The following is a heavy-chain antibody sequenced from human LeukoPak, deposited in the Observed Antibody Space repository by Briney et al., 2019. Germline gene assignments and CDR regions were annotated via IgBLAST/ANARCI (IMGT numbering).Heavy chain of an antibody. CDR3: ARGTSVGATVPLRDY. D-gene: IGHD1-26*01. CDR2: ISSSSSYI. V-gene: IGHV3-21*01. CDR1: GFTFSSYS. J-gene: IGHJ4*02. Sequence: GGSLRLSCAASGFTFSSYSMNWVRQAPGKGLEWVSSISSSSSYIYYADSVKGRFTISIDNAKNSLYLQMNSLRAEDTAVYYCARGTSVGATVPLRDYWGQGTLVTVSS.